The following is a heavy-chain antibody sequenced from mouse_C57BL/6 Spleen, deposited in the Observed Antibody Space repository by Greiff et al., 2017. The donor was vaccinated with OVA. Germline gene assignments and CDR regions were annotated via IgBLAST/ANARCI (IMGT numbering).Heavy chain of an antibody. J-gene: IGHJ1*03. CDR3: ARTDYGSSYGYWYFDV. V-gene: IGHV5-17*01. CDR1: GFTFSDYG. D-gene: IGHD1-1*01. CDR2: ISSGSSTI. Sequence: DVQLQESGGGLVKPGGSLKLSCAASGFTFSDYGMHWVRQAPEKGLEWVAYISSGSSTIYYADTVKGRFTISRDNAKNTLFLQMTSLRSEDTAMYYCARTDYGSSYGYWYFDVWGTGTTVTVSS.